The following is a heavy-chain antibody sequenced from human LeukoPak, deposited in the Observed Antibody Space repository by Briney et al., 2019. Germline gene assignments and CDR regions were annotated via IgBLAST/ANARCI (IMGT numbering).Heavy chain of an antibody. CDR3: ASLAGYSRYYFDY. CDR1: GGTFSSYA. J-gene: IGHJ4*02. D-gene: IGHD6-13*01. CDR2: IIPIFGTA. Sequence: ASVKVSCKASGGTFSSYAISWVRQAPGQGLERMGRIIPIFGTANYAQKFQGRVTITTDESTSTAYMELSSLRSEDTAVYYCASLAGYSRYYFDYWGQGTLVTVSS. V-gene: IGHV1-69*05.